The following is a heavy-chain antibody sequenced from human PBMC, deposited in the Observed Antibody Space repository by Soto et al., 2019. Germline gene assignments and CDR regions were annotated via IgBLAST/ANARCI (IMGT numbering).Heavy chain of an antibody. V-gene: IGHV3-13*01. CDR3: ARGYSYGCFDY. D-gene: IGHD5-18*01. CDR1: GFTFSSYD. J-gene: IGHJ4*02. CDR2: IGTAGDT. Sequence: GGSLRLSCAASGFTFSSYDMHWVRQATGKGLEWVSAIGTAGDTYYPGSVKGRFTISRENAKNSLYLQMNSLRAKDTAVYYCARGYSYGCFDYWGQGTLVTVSS.